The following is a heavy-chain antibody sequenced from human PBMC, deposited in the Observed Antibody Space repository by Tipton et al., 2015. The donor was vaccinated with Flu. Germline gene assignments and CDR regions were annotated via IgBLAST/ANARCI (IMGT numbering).Heavy chain of an antibody. V-gene: IGHV4-59*12. CDR2: IYYSGST. Sequence: TLSLTCTVSGGSINRYYWSWIRQPPGKGLEWMGNIYYSGSTNYNPSLKSRVTISVDTSKNQFSLKLSSVTAADTAVYYCATHCVGVCSHAFDIWGQGTMVTVSS. CDR1: GGSINRYY. J-gene: IGHJ3*02. CDR3: ATHCVGVCSHAFDI. D-gene: IGHD2-21*02.